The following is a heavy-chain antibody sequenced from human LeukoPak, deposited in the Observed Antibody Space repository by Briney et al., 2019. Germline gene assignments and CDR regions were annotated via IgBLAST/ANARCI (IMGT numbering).Heavy chain of an antibody. Sequence: GGSLRLSCTASGFTFGDYAMSWFRRAPGKGLEWVGFIRSKAYGGTTEYAASVKGRFTISRDDSKSIAYLQMNSLKTEDTAVYYCTRESWAPESWGQGTMVTVSS. CDR2: IRSKAYGGTT. J-gene: IGHJ3*01. V-gene: IGHV3-49*03. CDR3: TRESWAPES. CDR1: GFTFGDYA. D-gene: IGHD6-13*01.